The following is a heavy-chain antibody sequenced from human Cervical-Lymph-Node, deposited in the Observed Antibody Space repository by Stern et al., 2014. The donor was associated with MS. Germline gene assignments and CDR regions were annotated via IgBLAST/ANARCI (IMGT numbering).Heavy chain of an antibody. Sequence: VQLVESGGGLVQPGGSLRLSCIASGFTFTNKWMSWVRQAPGEGLEWVANIKQDGSERYYVDSVRGRFTISTDSTKNSLYMQMNSLRAEDTAVYYCARDGVAGSFDFWGRGTLVTVSS. J-gene: IGHJ4*02. CDR2: IKQDGSER. CDR3: ARDGVAGSFDF. D-gene: IGHD6-19*01. V-gene: IGHV3-7*01. CDR1: GFTFTNKW.